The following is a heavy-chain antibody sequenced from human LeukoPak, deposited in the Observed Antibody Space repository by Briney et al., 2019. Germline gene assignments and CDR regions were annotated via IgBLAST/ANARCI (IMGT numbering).Heavy chain of an antibody. CDR1: GFSVSYSY. D-gene: IGHD3-10*01. CDR3: GKGGYYSNAGRLGDPSYFFEQ. V-gene: IGHV3-53*01. J-gene: IGHJ4*02. Sequence: GGSLRLSCVASGFSVSYSYMNWVRQAPGKGLQWVSVIYSGGNTYYEESVKGRFTISRDISKNNLFLQMNNPKTEDTAVDFRGKGGYYSNAGRLGDPSYFFEQWGEGSLGTVSS. CDR2: IYSGGNT.